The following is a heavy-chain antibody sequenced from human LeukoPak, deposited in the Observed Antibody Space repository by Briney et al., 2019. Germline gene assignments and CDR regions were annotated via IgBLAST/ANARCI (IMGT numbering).Heavy chain of an antibody. CDR2: ISDDGVAT. CDR1: GFTFSSYA. D-gene: IGHD3-22*01. V-gene: IGHV3-23*01. CDR3: AKHQGWDLGNYYVDR. J-gene: IGHJ5*02. Sequence: QAGGSLRLSCAASGFTFSSYAMHWVRQAPGKGLEWISSISDDGVATYYADSVKGRFTISRDNSKKTLSLQMNSLRGEDTAFYYCAKHQGWDLGNYYVDRWGRGTLVTVSS.